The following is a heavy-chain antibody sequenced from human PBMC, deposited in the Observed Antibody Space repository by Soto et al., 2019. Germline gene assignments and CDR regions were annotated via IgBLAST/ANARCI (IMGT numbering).Heavy chain of an antibody. CDR1: GFTLSTYA. CDR2: ISVSGSDT. CDR3: AKFQVEGYHNYYGMDV. J-gene: IGHJ6*02. Sequence: QPGGSLRLSCAASGFTLSTYALSWVRQAPGKGLEWVSTISVSGSDTYYADSVKGRFTISRDNSRDTLYLEMNSLRAEDTAIYYCAKFQVEGYHNYYGMDVWGQGTTVTVSS. V-gene: IGHV3-23*01.